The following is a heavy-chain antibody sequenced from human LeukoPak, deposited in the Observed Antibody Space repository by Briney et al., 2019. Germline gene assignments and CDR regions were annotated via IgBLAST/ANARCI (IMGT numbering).Heavy chain of an antibody. D-gene: IGHD3-16*01. CDR1: GYTFTGYY. V-gene: IGHV1-24*01. CDR2: FDPENGES. Sequence: HWASVKVSCKASGYTFTGYYMHWVRQTPGKGLEWMGGFDPENGESTYAQKFQGRVTMTEDKSADTAYMELSSLRSEDTAVYYCATDGGLYNWYFELWGRGTLVTVSS. J-gene: IGHJ2*01. CDR3: ATDGGLYNWYFEL.